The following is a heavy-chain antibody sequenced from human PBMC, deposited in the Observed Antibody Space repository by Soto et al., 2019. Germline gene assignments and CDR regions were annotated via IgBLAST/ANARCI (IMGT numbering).Heavy chain of an antibody. CDR1: GFSLSTSGVG. Sequence: SGPTLVNPTQTLTLTCTFSGFSLSTSGVGVGWIRQPPGKALEWLALIYWNNDKRYSPSLKSRPTITKDTSKNQVVLTMTSMDPMDTATYYCGYSPVRYCSTTTCFPFDYWGPGTLATVSS. CDR3: GYSPVRYCSTTTCFPFDY. V-gene: IGHV2-5*01. J-gene: IGHJ4*02. D-gene: IGHD2-2*01. CDR2: IYWNNDK.